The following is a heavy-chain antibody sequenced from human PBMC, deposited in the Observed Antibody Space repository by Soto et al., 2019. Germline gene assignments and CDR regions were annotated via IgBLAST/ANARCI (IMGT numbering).Heavy chain of an antibody. CDR1: GGSFSGYY. D-gene: IGHD2-2*01. V-gene: IGHV4-34*01. J-gene: IGHJ6*03. Sequence: SETLSLTCAVYGGSFSGYYWSWIRQPPGKGLEWIGEINHSGSTNYNPSLKSRVTISVDTSKNQFSLKLSSVTAADTAVYYCARGGNNIVVAEYYYYMDVWGKGNPGHRLL. CDR2: INHSGST. CDR3: ARGGNNIVVAEYYYYMDV.